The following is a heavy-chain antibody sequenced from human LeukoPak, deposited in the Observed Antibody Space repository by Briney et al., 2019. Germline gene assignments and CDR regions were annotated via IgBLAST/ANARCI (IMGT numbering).Heavy chain of an antibody. Sequence: ASVKVSCTASGYTFTSYGISWVRQAPGQGLEWMGWTSPHNGDTNYAQKLQGRVTMTTDTSTSTAYMELRSLRSDDTAVYYCARVRAAAGIFDFDYWGQGTLVTVSS. V-gene: IGHV1-18*01. J-gene: IGHJ4*02. CDR3: ARVRAAAGIFDFDY. CDR1: GYTFTSYG. D-gene: IGHD6-13*01. CDR2: TSPHNGDT.